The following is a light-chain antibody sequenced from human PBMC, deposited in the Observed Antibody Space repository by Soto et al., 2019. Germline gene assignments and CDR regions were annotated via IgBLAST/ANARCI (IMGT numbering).Light chain of an antibody. CDR1: QSVNSN. CDR2: YAS. Sequence: EIVMTQSPATLSVSPGERATLSCRASQSVNSNLAWYQQKPGQAPRLLIYYASTRATGIPARFSGSGSGTEFTLTISSLQSEDCAVYYCQQYNDWPLAFGGGNKVDIK. CDR3: QQYNDWPLA. J-gene: IGKJ4*01. V-gene: IGKV3-15*01.